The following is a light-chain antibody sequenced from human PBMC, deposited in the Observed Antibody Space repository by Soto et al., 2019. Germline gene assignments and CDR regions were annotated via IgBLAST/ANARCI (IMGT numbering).Light chain of an antibody. V-gene: IGLV2-8*01. CDR3: SSYAGSNNLV. CDR2: EVS. Sequence: QSALTQPPSASGSPGQSVTISCTGTSSDVGGYNYVSWYQQHPGKAPKLMIYEVSKRPSGVPDLFSGSKSGNTASLTVSGLQVEDEADYYCSSYAGSNNLVFGGGTKLTVL. J-gene: IGLJ2*01. CDR1: SSDVGGYNY.